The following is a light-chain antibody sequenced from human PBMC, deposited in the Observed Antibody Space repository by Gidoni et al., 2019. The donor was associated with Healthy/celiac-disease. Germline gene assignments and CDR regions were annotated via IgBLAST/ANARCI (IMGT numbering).Light chain of an antibody. CDR2: AAS. CDR1: QSISSY. J-gene: IGKJ4*01. V-gene: IGKV1-39*01. Sequence: DLKMTQSPSSLSASVGERVTITCRASQSISSYLNWYQQKPGKAPKLLIYAASSLQSGVPSRFSGSGSGTDFTLTISSLQPEDFATYYCQQSYSTPRTFGGGTKVEIK. CDR3: QQSYSTPRT.